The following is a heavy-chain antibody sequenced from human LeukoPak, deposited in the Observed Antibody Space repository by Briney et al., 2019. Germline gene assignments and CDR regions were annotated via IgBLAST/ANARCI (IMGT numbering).Heavy chain of an antibody. Sequence: GGSLRLSCAASGFTFGSYSMNWVRQAPGKGLEWVSSISSSSSYIYYADSVKGRFTISRDNAKNSLYLQMNSLRAEDTAVYYCARDKRTGTMLVGYYYGMDVWGQGTTVTVSS. CDR2: ISSSSSYI. D-gene: IGHD1-1*01. CDR1: GFTFGSYS. CDR3: ARDKRTGTMLVGYYYGMDV. J-gene: IGHJ6*02. V-gene: IGHV3-21*01.